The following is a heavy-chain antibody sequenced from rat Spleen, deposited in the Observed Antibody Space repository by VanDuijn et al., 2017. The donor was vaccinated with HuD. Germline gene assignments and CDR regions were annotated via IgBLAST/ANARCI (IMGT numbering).Heavy chain of an antibody. D-gene: IGHD1-10*01. CDR2: ISPSGGDT. J-gene: IGHJ2*01. CDR3: TRGGNYYFDY. CDR1: GFTFSDYY. Sequence: EVQLVESDGGLVQPGRSLKFSCAASGFTFSDYYMAWVRQSPTKGLEWVASISPSGGDTYYRDSMKGRFTISRDNAKSTLYLQMDSLRSEDTATYYCTRGGNYYFDYWGQGVMVTVSS. V-gene: IGHV5-25*01.